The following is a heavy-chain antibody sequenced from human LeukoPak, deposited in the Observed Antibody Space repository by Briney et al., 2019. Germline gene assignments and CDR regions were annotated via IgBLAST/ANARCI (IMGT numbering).Heavy chain of an antibody. CDR2: IYHSGST. CDR1: GGSISNYY. D-gene: IGHD1-7*01. Sequence: SETLSLTCIVSGGSISNYYWSWIRQPPGKGLEWIGYIYHSGSTDNNPSLKSRVTISLDTSKNQFSLKLNPVTAAYAAVYYCARVGNWNYSPYYMDVWGKGTTVTVSS. CDR3: ARVGNWNYSPYYMDV. V-gene: IGHV4-59*01. J-gene: IGHJ6*03.